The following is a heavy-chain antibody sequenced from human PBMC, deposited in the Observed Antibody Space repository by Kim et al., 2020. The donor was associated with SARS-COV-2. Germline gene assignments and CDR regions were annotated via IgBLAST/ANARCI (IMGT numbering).Heavy chain of an antibody. D-gene: IGHD6-13*01. CDR3: ARGIPAAGPTGWYFDL. V-gene: IGHV4-39*01. J-gene: IGHJ2*01. CDR2: IYYSGST. CDR1: GVSISSSSYY. Sequence: SETLSLTCTVPGVSISSSSYYWGWIRQPPGKGLEWIGSIYYSGSTFYNPSLKSRVTISVDTSKNQFSLKLSPVTAADTAVYYCARGIPAAGPTGWYFDLWGRGTLVTVSS.